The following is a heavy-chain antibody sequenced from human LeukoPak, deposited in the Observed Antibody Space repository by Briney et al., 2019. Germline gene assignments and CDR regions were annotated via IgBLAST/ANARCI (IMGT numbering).Heavy chain of an antibody. V-gene: IGHV1-2*02. J-gene: IGHJ4*02. CDR1: GYTFTGYY. CDR2: INPNSGGT. Sequence: ASVKVSCKASGYTFTGYYMHWVRQAPGQGLEWMGWINPNSGGTNYAQKFQGRVTMTRDTSISTAYMELSRLRSDDTDVYYCARVFRDVWSGENFDYWGQGTLVTVSS. CDR3: ARVFRDVWSGENFDY. D-gene: IGHD3-3*01.